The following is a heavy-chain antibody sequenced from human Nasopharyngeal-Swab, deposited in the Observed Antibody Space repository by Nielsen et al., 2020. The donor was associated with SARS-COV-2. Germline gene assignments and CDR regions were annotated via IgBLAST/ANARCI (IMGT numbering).Heavy chain of an antibody. CDR1: GFTLRGHW. CDR2: IDLAGTVT. V-gene: IGHV3-74*03. D-gene: IGHD6-19*01. CDR3: ARGSSDWKGIDY. J-gene: IGHJ4*02. Sequence: GESLKISCAASGFTLRGHWMHWVRQPPGKGLVGVSRIDLAGTVTSYADSLKGRITISRDNAKNTLYLQMNSLRVEDTAIYYCARGSSDWKGIDYWGQGTLVTVSS.